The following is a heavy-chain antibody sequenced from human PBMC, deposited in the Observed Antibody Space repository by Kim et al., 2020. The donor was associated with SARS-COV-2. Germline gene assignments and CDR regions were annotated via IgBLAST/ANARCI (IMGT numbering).Heavy chain of an antibody. V-gene: IGHV1-18*04. CDR1: GYTFTSYG. J-gene: IGHJ6*02. Sequence: ASVKVSCKASGYTFTSYGISWVRQAPGQGLEWMGWISAYNGNTNYAQKLQGRVTMTTDTSTSTAYMELRSLRSEDTAVYYCARDQITGYDILTGYEPYYYYGMDVWGQGTTVTVSS. CDR3: ARDQITGYDILTGYEPYYYYGMDV. CDR2: ISAYNGNT. D-gene: IGHD3-9*01.